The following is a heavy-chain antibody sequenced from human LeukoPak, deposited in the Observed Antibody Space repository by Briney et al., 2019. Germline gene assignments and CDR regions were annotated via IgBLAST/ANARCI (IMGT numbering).Heavy chain of an antibody. CDR1: GFTFSTYG. CDR3: ARIPLGGQSVGY. Sequence: GRSQRLSCAASGFTFSTYGMHWVRQAPGKGLEWVAVIWYDGSNKYYADSVKGRFTISRDNSKNALYLQMNSLRAEDTAVYYCARIPLGGQSVGYWGQGTLVTVSS. J-gene: IGHJ4*02. V-gene: IGHV3-33*01. CDR2: IWYDGSNK. D-gene: IGHD3-16*01.